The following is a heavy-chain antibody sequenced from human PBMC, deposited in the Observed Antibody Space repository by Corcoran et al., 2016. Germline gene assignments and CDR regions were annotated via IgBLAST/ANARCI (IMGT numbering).Heavy chain of an antibody. V-gene: IGHV2-26*01. J-gene: IGHJ4*02. D-gene: IGHD3-22*01. CDR3: ARGYYDSSGYSFDY. CDR1: GFSLCSARMS. Sequence: QVTLKESGPVLVKPTETLTLTCTVSGFSLCSARMSVSWIRQPPGKALEWLAHIFSIDEKSYSTSLKSRLTSSKDTSKNQVVLTMTNMDPVDAATLYCARGYYDSSGYSFDYWGQGTLVTVSS. CDR2: IFSIDEK.